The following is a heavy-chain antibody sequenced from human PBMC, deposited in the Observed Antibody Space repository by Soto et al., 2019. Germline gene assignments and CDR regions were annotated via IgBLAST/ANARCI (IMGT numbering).Heavy chain of an antibody. J-gene: IGHJ4*02. CDR1: GFTFSSYA. D-gene: IGHD3-3*01. CDR2: ISGSGGST. Sequence: GGSLRLSCAASGFTFSSYAMSWVRQAPGKGLEWVSAISGSGGSTYYADSVKGRFTISRDNSKNTLYLQMNSLRAEDTAVYYCAHVEVYDDYGDYWGQGTLVTVSS. CDR3: AHVEVYDDYGDY. V-gene: IGHV3-23*01.